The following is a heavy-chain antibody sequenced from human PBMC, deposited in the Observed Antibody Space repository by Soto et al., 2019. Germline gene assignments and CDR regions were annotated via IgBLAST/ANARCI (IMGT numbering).Heavy chain of an antibody. D-gene: IGHD4-17*01. V-gene: IGHV4-59*01. Sequence: SETLSLTCTVSGGSISSYYWSWIRQPPGKGLEWIGYIYYSGSTNFSPSLKSRVTISVDTSKNQFSLKLSSMTAADTAVYYCARGGYGATRRTNIYVYFEYWRQGTLVTV. CDR2: IYYSGST. J-gene: IGHJ4*02. CDR3: ARGGYGATRRTNIYVYFEY. CDR1: GGSISSYY.